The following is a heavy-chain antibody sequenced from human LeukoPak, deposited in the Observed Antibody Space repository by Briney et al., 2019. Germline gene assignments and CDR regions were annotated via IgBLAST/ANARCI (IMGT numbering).Heavy chain of an antibody. CDR1: GYTFTSYG. Sequence: GASVKVSCKASGYTFTSYGISWVRQAPGQGLEWMGWISAYNGNTNYAQKLQGRVTMTTDTSTSTAYMELRSLRSDDTAVYYCAKDASYGHLPPAIYFDYWGQGTLVTVSS. J-gene: IGHJ4*02. CDR2: ISAYNGNT. CDR3: AKDASYGHLPPAIYFDY. V-gene: IGHV1-18*01. D-gene: IGHD5-18*01.